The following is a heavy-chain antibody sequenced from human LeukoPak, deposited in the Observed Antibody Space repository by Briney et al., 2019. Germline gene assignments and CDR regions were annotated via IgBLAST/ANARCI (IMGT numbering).Heavy chain of an antibody. CDR3: ASLSMVDDYYYGMDV. CDR2: ISSSSSYI. D-gene: IGHD3-10*01. J-gene: IGHJ6*02. V-gene: IGHV3-21*01. Sequence: GGSLRLSCAASGFTFSSYSMTWVRQAPGKGLEWVSSISSSSSYIYYADSVKGRFTISRDNAKNSLYLQMNSLRAEDTAVYYCASLSMVDDYYYGMDVWGQGTTVTVSS. CDR1: GFTFSSYS.